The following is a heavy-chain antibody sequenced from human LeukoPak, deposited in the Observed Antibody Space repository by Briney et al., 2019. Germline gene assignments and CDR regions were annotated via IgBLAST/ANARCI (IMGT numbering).Heavy chain of an antibody. J-gene: IGHJ4*02. V-gene: IGHV4-39*07. CDR1: GGSISSSSYY. Sequence: SETLSLTCTVSGGSISSSSYYWGWIRQPPGKGLEWIGSIYYSGSTYYNPSLKSRVTISVDTSKNQFSLKLSSVTAADTAVYYCARGAVRFHTYYYGSGRQCYFDYWGQGTLVTVSS. CDR2: IYYSGST. D-gene: IGHD3-10*01. CDR3: ARGAVRFHTYYYGSGRQCYFDY.